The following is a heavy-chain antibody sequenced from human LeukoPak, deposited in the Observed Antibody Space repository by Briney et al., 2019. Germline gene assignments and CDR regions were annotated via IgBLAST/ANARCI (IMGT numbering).Heavy chain of an antibody. V-gene: IGHV1-18*01. CDR2: ISAYNGNT. D-gene: IGHD3-22*01. J-gene: IGHJ3*02. CDR3: ARDYYDSSGNDAFDI. CDR1: GYTFTSFG. Sequence: ASVKVSCKASGYTFTSFGISWVRQAPGQGLEWMGWISAYNGNTNYAQKLQGRVTMTTDTSTSTAYMELRSLRSDDTAVYYCARDYYDSSGNDAFDIWGQGTMVTVSS.